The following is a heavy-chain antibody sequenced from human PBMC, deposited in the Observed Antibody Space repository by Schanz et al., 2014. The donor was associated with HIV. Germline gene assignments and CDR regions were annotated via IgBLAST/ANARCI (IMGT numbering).Heavy chain of an antibody. CDR3: ARILDYYDSSGFDY. D-gene: IGHD3-22*01. CDR1: GYSLTDLS. CDR2: ISAYNGNT. J-gene: IGHJ4*02. Sequence: QVQLVQSGAEVREPGASVKVSCEVSGYSLTDLSMHWVRQAPGKGLEWMGWISAYNGNTNYAQKFQGRVTMTTDTSTSTAYMELRSLRSDDTAVYYCARILDYYDSSGFDYWGQGTLVVVSS. V-gene: IGHV1-18*01.